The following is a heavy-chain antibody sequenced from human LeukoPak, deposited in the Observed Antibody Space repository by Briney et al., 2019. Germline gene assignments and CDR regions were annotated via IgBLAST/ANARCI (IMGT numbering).Heavy chain of an antibody. Sequence: GGSLRLSCAASGFTFSDFWMHWVRQAPGKGLVWVSRINSGGTVTNYADSVKGRLTISRDNAKNSLYLQMNSLRAEDTALYYCAKDIGDYGAFFDYWGQGTLVTVSS. J-gene: IGHJ4*02. CDR2: INSGGTVT. D-gene: IGHD4-17*01. V-gene: IGHV3-74*01. CDR1: GFTFSDFW. CDR3: AKDIGDYGAFFDY.